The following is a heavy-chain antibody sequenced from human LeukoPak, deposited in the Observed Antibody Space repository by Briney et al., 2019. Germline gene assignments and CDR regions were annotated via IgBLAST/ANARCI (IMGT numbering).Heavy chain of an antibody. CDR2: ISWNSGSI. CDR1: GFTFDDYA. Sequence: GGSLRLSCAASGFTFDDYAMHWVRQAPGKGLEWVSGISWNSGSIGYADSVKGRFTISGDNAKNSLYLQMNSLRAEDTALYYCAKDGTHCSSTSCYRSLANDWGQGTLVTVSS. D-gene: IGHD2-2*01. V-gene: IGHV3-9*01. CDR3: AKDGTHCSSTSCYRSLAND. J-gene: IGHJ4*02.